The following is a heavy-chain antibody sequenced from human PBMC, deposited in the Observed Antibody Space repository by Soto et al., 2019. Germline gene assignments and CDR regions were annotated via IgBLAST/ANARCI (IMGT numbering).Heavy chain of an antibody. CDR1: GGFISSGDYY. Sequence: QVQLQESGPGLVKPSQTLSLTCTVSGGFISSGDYYWNWIRQLPGKGLEWIGYIEHSGSSFYNPSLKGRVALALDTSKNQFSLKLNSVTAVDTAVYCCAREVVPATVDFYYYYIDFWGKGTTVTVSS. CDR3: AREVVPATVDFYYYYIDF. J-gene: IGHJ6*03. D-gene: IGHD2-2*01. V-gene: IGHV4-31*03. CDR2: IEHSGSS.